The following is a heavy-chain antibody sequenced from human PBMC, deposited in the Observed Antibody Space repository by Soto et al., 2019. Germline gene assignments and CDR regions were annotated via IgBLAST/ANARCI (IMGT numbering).Heavy chain of an antibody. D-gene: IGHD2-2*01. J-gene: IGHJ6*02. CDR1: GGSISTGDYY. CDR3: ARVGVVVPAIGHHHGMDA. Sequence: QVQLQESGPGLVKPSQTLSLTCTVSGGSISTGDYYWTWIRQPPGKGLEWIGYIYYSGSNYYNASLKNRVAMSIDTSQNQFFLELTSLTAADSAVYYCARVGVVVPAIGHHHGMDAWGQGTKVTVSS. V-gene: IGHV4-30-4*01. CDR2: IYYSGSN.